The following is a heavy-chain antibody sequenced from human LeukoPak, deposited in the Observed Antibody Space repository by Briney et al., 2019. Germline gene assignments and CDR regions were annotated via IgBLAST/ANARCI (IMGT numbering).Heavy chain of an antibody. D-gene: IGHD2-8*01. CDR2: IYYSGST. Sequence: SETLSLTCTVSGGSISSSSYYWGWIRQPPGKGLEWVGNIYYSGSTYYNPSLKSRVTISVDTSKNQFSLKLSSVTAADTAVYFCARGLSYFDYWGQGTLVTVSS. V-gene: IGHV4-39*01. J-gene: IGHJ4*02. CDR1: GGSISSSSYY. CDR3: ARGLSYFDY.